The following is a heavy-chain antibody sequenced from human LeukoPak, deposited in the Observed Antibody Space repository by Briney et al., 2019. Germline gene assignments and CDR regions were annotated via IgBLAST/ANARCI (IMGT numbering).Heavy chain of an antibody. J-gene: IGHJ3*02. D-gene: IGHD4-17*01. CDR1: GGSISSYY. CDR2: IYYSGST. Sequence: PSETLSLTCTVSGGSISSYYWSWIRQPPGKGLEWIGYIYYSGSTNYNPSLKSRVTISVDTSKNQFSLKLSSVTAADTAVYYCARHQMYYGDYGGAFDIWGQGTMVTVSS. V-gene: IGHV4-59*08. CDR3: ARHQMYYGDYGGAFDI.